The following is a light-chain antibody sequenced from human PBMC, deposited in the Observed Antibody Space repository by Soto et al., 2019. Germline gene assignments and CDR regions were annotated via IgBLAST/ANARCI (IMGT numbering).Light chain of an antibody. Sequence: EIVLTQSPATLSVSPGERATLSCRASQSISSSLAWYQQQPGQAPRLLIYHASTRAAGIPARFSGSGSGTEVTLTISSLQSEDFAVEYCQQYYNWPPVTFGQGTRVEIK. CDR2: HAS. CDR3: QQYYNWPPVT. J-gene: IGKJ1*01. V-gene: IGKV3-15*01. CDR1: QSISSS.